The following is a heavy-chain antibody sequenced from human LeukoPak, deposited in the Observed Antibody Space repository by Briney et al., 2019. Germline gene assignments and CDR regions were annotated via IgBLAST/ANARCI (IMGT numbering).Heavy chain of an antibody. V-gene: IGHV1-69*13. D-gene: IGHD1-26*01. CDR1: GYTFTSYD. CDR2: IIPIFGTA. J-gene: IGHJ4*02. Sequence: ASVKVSCKASGYTFTSYDINWVRQAPGQGLEWMGGIIPIFGTANYAQKFQGRVTITADESTSTAYMELSSLRSEDTAVYYCARVSSGSPYYFDYWGQGTLDTVSS. CDR3: ARVSSGSPYYFDY.